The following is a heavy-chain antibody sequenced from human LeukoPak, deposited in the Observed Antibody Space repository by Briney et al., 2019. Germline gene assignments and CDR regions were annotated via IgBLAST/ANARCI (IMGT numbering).Heavy chain of an antibody. D-gene: IGHD3-3*01. CDR2: INPNSGGT. CDR1: GYTFTGYY. Sequence: ASVKVSCKASGYTFTGYYMHWVRQAPGQGLEWMGWINPNSGGTNYAQKFQGRVTMTRDTSISTAYMELSRLRSDDTAVYYCARASITIFGVVTNWFDPWGQGTLVTVSS. J-gene: IGHJ5*02. CDR3: ARASITIFGVVTNWFDP. V-gene: IGHV1-2*02.